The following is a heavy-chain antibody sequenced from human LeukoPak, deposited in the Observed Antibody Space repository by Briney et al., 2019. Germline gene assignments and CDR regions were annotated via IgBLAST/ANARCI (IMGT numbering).Heavy chain of an antibody. CDR3: ASGGGSSGPGIYFDY. D-gene: IGHD3-22*01. CDR1: GGSISSGGYY. Sequence: SQTLPLTCTVSGGSISSGGYYWSWIRQHPGKGLEWIGYIYYSGSTYYNPSLKSRVTISVDTSKNQFSLKLSSVTAADTAVYYCASGGGSSGPGIYFDYWGQGTLVTVSP. V-gene: IGHV4-31*03. CDR2: IYYSGST. J-gene: IGHJ4*02.